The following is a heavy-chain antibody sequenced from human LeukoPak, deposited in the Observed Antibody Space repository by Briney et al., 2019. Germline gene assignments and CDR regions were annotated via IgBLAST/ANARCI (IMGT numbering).Heavy chain of an antibody. Sequence: GGSLRLSCVASGFTFSSYSLNWVRQAPGKGLEWISYITSSSRTIYYADSVKGRFTISRDNAKNSLYLQMNSLRHEDTAVYYRARGVIDGYIPAADYWGQGTLVTVSS. CDR2: ITSSSRTI. CDR3: ARGVIDGYIPAADY. D-gene: IGHD5-24*01. J-gene: IGHJ4*02. CDR1: GFTFSSYS. V-gene: IGHV3-48*02.